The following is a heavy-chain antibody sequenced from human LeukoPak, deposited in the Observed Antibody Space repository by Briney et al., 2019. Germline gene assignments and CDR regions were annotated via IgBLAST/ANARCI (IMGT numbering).Heavy chain of an antibody. CDR2: ISSSSSYI. V-gene: IGHV3-21*01. D-gene: IGHD6-19*01. CDR3: ARDSGWSNWFDP. Sequence: GGSLRLSCAASGFTFNTYSMNWVRQAPGKGLEWVSSISSSSSYIYYADSVKGRFTISRDNAKNSLYLQMNSLRAEDTAVYYCARDSGWSNWFDPWGQGTLVTVSS. J-gene: IGHJ5*02. CDR1: GFTFNTYS.